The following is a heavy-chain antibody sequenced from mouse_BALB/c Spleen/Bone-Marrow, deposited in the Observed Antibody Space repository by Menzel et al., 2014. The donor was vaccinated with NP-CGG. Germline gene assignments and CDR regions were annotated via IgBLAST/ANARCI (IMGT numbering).Heavy chain of an antibody. V-gene: IGHV1S81*02. CDR3: TKEGDSPFAY. Sequence: VQLQQSGAELVKPGASVKLSCKASGYTFTSYYMYWVKQRPGQGLEWIGEINPSNGGTNFNEKFKSKATLTVDKSSSHAFMQPHSLTSEDSAVYYCTKEGDSPFAYWGQGTLVTVSA. J-gene: IGHJ3*01. CDR1: GYTFTSYY. CDR2: INPSNGGT. D-gene: IGHD2-13*01.